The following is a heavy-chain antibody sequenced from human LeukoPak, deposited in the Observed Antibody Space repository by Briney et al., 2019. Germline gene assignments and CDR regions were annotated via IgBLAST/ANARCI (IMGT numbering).Heavy chain of an antibody. CDR3: ARGGYSYALDY. D-gene: IGHD5-18*01. CDR1: GGSISSGGYS. J-gene: IGHJ4*02. CDR2: IYHSGST. Sequence: SQTLSLTCAVSGGSISSGGYSWSWIRQPPGKGLEWIGYIYHSGSTYYNPSLKSRVTISVDRSKNQFSLKLSSVTAADMAVYYCARGGYSYALDYWGQGTLVTVSS. V-gene: IGHV4-30-2*01.